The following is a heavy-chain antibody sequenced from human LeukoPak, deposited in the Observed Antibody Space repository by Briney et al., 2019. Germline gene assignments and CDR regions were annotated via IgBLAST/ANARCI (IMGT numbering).Heavy chain of an antibody. J-gene: IGHJ4*02. CDR3: AKEGTYNNFWSGYFH. CDR2: ISYDGSNK. CDR1: GFTFSSYG. D-gene: IGHD3-3*01. V-gene: IGHV3-30*18. Sequence: PGRSLRLSCAASGFTFSSYGMHWVRQAPGKGLEWVAVISYDGSNKYYADSVKGRFTISRDNSKNTLYLQMNSLRAEDTALYYCAKEGTYNNFWSGYFHWGQGALVTVSS.